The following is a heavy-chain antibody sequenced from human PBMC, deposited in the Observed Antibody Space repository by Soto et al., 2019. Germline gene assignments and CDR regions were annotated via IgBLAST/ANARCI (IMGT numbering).Heavy chain of an antibody. CDR2: INPSGGST. J-gene: IGHJ6*02. Sequence: QVQLVQSGAEVKKPGASVKVSCKASGYTFTSYYMHWVRQAPGQGLEWMGIINPSGGSTSYAQKFQGRVTMTRDTSTSTVYMELSSLRSEDTAVYYCARGHTKVWSGYYHSYYYYGMDVWGQGTTVTVSS. V-gene: IGHV1-46*01. CDR3: ARGHTKVWSGYYHSYYYYGMDV. CDR1: GYTFTSYY. D-gene: IGHD3-3*01.